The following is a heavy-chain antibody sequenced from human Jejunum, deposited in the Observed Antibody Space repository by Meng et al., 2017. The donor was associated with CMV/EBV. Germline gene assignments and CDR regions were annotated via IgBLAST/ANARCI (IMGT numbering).Heavy chain of an antibody. V-gene: IGHV3-74*01. CDR1: GFTFSDYW. Sequence: SCEASGFTFSDYWIHWVRQPPGKGLVRVSSINGDDSRTSYADSVKGRFSISRDNAKNTVYVQMNSLRAEDTAVYYCANVRLGYWGQGTLVTVSS. J-gene: IGHJ4*02. CDR2: INGDDSRT. CDR3: ANVRLGY. D-gene: IGHD1-26*01.